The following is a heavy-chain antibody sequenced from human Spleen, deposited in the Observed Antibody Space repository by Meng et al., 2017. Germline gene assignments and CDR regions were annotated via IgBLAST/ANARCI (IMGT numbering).Heavy chain of an antibody. CDR3: ARGYYGSGSYYNPSDYGMDV. CDR1: GYTFTSYA. V-gene: IGHV1-3*01. J-gene: IGHJ6*02. CDR2: INAGNGNT. D-gene: IGHD3-10*01. Sequence: ASVKVSCKASGYTFTSYAMHWVRQAPGQRLEWMGWINAGNGNTKYSQKFQGRVTITRDTSISTAYMELSRLRSDDTAVYYCARGYYGSGSYYNPSDYGMDVWGQGTTVTVSS.